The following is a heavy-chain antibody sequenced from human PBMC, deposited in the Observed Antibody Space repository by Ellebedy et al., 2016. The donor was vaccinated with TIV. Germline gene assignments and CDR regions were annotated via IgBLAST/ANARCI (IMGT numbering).Heavy chain of an antibody. CDR2: LTASGDST. D-gene: IGHD2-21*02. V-gene: IGHV3-23*01. CDR3: VVTGWRGGTIVPFTY. J-gene: IGHJ4*02. Sequence: PEGSLRLSCAVSGLTFSSHGMSWVRQAPGKGLEWVSGLTASGDSTYYADSVKGRFTISRDNSKNTLYLQMNSLRVEDTAVYYGVVTGWRGGTIVPFTYWGQGSLVTVSS. CDR1: GLTFSSHG.